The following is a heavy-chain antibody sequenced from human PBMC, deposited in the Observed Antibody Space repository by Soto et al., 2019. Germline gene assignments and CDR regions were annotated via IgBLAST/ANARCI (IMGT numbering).Heavy chain of an antibody. J-gene: IGHJ4*02. Sequence: GGSLRLSCAASGFTFSNAWMSWVRQAPGKGLEWVGRIKSKTDGGTTDYAAPVKGRFTISRDDSKNTLYLQMNSLKTEDTAVYYCTTDVAQNIVAWDFDYWGQGTLVTVSS. CDR2: IKSKTDGGTT. CDR1: GFTFSNAW. D-gene: IGHD5-12*01. CDR3: TTDVAQNIVAWDFDY. V-gene: IGHV3-15*01.